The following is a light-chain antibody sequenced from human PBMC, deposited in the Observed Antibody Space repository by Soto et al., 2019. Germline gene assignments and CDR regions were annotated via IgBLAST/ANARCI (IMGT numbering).Light chain of an antibody. Sequence: SYEVTQPPSVSVSPGQTARITCSGDALPKQYAYWYQQKPGQAPVLVIYKDSERPSGIPERFSGSASGTTVTLTISGVQAEDEADYYCQSADSSGTPYVFGTGTKLTVL. CDR3: QSADSSGTPYV. J-gene: IGLJ1*01. V-gene: IGLV3-25*02. CDR1: ALPKQY. CDR2: KDS.